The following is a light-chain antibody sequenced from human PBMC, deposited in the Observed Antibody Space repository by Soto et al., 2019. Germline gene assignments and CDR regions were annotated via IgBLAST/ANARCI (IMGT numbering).Light chain of an antibody. Sequence: QSVLTQPASVSRSPGQSITISCTGTTSDVGSYNLVSWFQQLPGKVPKLIIYEGTKRPSGVSDRFSGSKSGYTASLTISGLQAEDAADYYCFSYAGNSVYVFGTGTKVT. CDR2: EGT. CDR1: TSDVGSYNL. V-gene: IGLV2-23*01. J-gene: IGLJ1*01. CDR3: FSYAGNSVYV.